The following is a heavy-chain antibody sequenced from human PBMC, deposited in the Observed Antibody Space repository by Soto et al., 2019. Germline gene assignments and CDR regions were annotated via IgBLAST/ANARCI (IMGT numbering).Heavy chain of an antibody. CDR1: GFTFSSYA. Sequence: PGGSLRLSCAASGFTFSSYAMSWVRQAPGKGLEWVSAISGSGGSTYYADSVKGRFTISRDNSKNTLYLQMNSLRAEDTAVYYCAKAGWADYGDYGGAFDIWGQGTMVTVSS. CDR3: AKAGWADYGDYGGAFDI. J-gene: IGHJ3*02. V-gene: IGHV3-23*01. D-gene: IGHD4-17*01. CDR2: ISGSGGST.